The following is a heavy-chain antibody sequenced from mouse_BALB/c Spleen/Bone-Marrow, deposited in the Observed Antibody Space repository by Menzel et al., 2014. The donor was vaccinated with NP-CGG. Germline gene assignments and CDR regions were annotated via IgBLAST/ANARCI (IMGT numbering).Heavy chain of an antibody. CDR2: IDPANGNT. CDR1: GFNIKDTY. CDR3: ARWEYYAMDY. J-gene: IGHJ4*01. V-gene: IGHV14-3*02. Sequence: EVQLVESGAELVKPGASVKLSCTASGFNIKDTYMHWVKQRSEQGLEWIGRIDPANGNTKYDPKFQGKATITADTSSNTAYLQLSSLTSEDTAVYYCARWEYYAMDYWGQGTSVTVSS. D-gene: IGHD4-1*01.